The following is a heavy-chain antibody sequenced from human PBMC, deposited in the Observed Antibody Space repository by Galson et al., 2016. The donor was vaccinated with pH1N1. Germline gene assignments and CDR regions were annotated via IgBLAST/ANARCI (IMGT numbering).Heavy chain of an antibody. CDR3: VRETRDDYNYGNFDY. J-gene: IGHJ4*02. D-gene: IGHD5-24*01. CDR2: IIGSGSIT. Sequence: SLRLSCAASGFSFRTYEMHWVRQAPGKGLEWVSYIIGSGSITNYADSVRGRFTISRDSAKDSLFLQMDSLRAEDTAIYYCVRETRDDYNYGNFDYWGQGTLVTVSS. CDR1: GFSFRTYE. V-gene: IGHV3-48*03.